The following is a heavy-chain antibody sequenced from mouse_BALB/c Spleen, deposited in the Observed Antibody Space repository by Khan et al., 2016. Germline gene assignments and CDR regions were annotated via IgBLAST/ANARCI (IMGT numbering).Heavy chain of an antibody. CDR2: IHYSGST. CDR3: VCFRNYFDY. J-gene: IGHJ2*01. Sequence: EVQLQESGPDLVKPSQSLSLTCTVTGYSITSDYSWHWIRQFPGNKLEWMAYIHYSGSTNYTQSLKSRISITRDTSKNQFFLQLNSVTTEDTATYYCVCFRNYFDYWGQGTTLTVSS. CDR1: GYSITSDYS. V-gene: IGHV3-1*02.